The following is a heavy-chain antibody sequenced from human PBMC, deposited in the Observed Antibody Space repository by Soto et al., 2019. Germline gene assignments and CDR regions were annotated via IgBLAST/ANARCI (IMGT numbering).Heavy chain of an antibody. J-gene: IGHJ6*03. CDR2: IYYSGST. CDR1: GGAVSSSSYY. CDR3: ARPRGDYIWGSYRYSQGYMEV. V-gene: IGHV4-39*01. Sequence: SETLSLTRTVSGGAVSSSSYYWGWIRQPPGKGLEWIGSIYYSGSTYYNPSLKSRVTISVDTSKNQFSLKLSSVTAADTAVYYCARPRGDYIWGSYRYSQGYMEVWGKGTTVTVSS. D-gene: IGHD3-16*02.